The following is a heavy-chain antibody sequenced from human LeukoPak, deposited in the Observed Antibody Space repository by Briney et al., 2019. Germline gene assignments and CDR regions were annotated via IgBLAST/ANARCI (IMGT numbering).Heavy chain of an antibody. J-gene: IGHJ3*02. CDR2: IKQNGIT. Sequence: KPSEPLSLTCSVSGGSITTHYWSWIRQPPGKGLEWSGEIKQNGITNYNPSLKSRFTISVDTSKNQFSLKLSSVTAADMAVYYCARAGQQLEIREDGAFDIWGQGTMVTVSS. D-gene: IGHD6-13*01. CDR1: GGSITTHY. V-gene: IGHV4-34*01. CDR3: ARAGQQLEIREDGAFDI.